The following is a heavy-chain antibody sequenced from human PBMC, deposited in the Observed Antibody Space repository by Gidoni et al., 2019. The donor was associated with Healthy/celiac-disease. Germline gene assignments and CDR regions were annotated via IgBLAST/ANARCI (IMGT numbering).Heavy chain of an antibody. D-gene: IGHD1-7*01. V-gene: IGHV1-69*12. Sequence: QVQLGQSGTEVKKPGSSVKVSCKASGGTFSSYAISWGRQAPGQGLEGIGGIIPIFGTANYAQKFQGRVTITADESTSTAYMELSSLRSEDTAVYYCARGRGGTTSYFDYWGQGTLVTVSS. CDR2: IIPIFGTA. CDR3: ARGRGGTTSYFDY. CDR1: GGTFSSYA. J-gene: IGHJ4*02.